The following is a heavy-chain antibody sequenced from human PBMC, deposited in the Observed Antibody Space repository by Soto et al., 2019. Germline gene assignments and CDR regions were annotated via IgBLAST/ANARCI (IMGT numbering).Heavy chain of an antibody. V-gene: IGHV4-59*01. CDR3: ARHVGLMDDAFDI. D-gene: IGHD2-8*01. Sequence: SETPSLTCAVYGGTFSGYYWSWIRQPPGKGLEWIGYIYYSGSTNYNPSLKSRVTISVDTSKNQFSLKLSSVTAADTAVYYCARHVGLMDDAFDIWGQGTMVTVSS. J-gene: IGHJ3*02. CDR2: IYYSGST. CDR1: GGTFSGYY.